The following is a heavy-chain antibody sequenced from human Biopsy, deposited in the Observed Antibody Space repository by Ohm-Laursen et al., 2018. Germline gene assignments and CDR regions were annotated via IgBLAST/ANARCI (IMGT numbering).Heavy chain of an antibody. CDR2: IYTSGIT. Sequence: TLSLTCIVSGGSLSSYSWSWIRQPAGKGLEWIGQIYTSGITSYNPSLKSRVTMSVDTSKNKFSLRVSSVTAADTAVYYCARDRDRRGWFDPWGQGTLVTVSS. D-gene: IGHD1-14*01. CDR1: GGSLSSYS. CDR3: ARDRDRRGWFDP. V-gene: IGHV4-4*07. J-gene: IGHJ5*02.